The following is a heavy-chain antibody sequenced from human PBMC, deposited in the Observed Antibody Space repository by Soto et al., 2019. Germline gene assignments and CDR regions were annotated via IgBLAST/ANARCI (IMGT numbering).Heavy chain of an antibody. CDR2: ISSSSSTI. CDR3: AREDLRAAAWSYYYYGMDV. J-gene: IGHJ6*02. CDR1: GFTFSSYS. Sequence: SLRLSCAASGFTFSSYSMNWVRQAPGKGLEWVSYISSSSSTIYYADSVKGRFTISRDNAKNSLYLQMNSLRDEDTAVYYCAREDLRAAAWSYYYYGMDVWGQGTTVTVSS. V-gene: IGHV3-48*02. D-gene: IGHD6-13*01.